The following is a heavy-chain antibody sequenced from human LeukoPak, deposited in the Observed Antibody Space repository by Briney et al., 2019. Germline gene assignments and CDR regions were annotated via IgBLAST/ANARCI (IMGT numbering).Heavy chain of an antibody. Sequence: GGSLILSCAASGFTFSSYSMNWVRQAHGKGLGWVSYISSSSSSIYYADSVKGRFTISRDNAKNSLYLQMNSLRAEDTAVYYCAKDHSSSSWYFDYWGQGTLVTVSS. CDR1: GFTFSSYS. D-gene: IGHD6-13*01. V-gene: IGHV3-48*01. CDR3: AKDHSSSSWYFDY. CDR2: ISSSSSSI. J-gene: IGHJ4*02.